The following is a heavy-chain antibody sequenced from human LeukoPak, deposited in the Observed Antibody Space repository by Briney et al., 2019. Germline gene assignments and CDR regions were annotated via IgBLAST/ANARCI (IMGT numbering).Heavy chain of an antibody. J-gene: IGHJ3*02. CDR3: ARSDQQMAYDAFDI. D-gene: IGHD5-24*01. CDR1: GYTFTAYY. V-gene: IGHV1-2*02. CDR2: INCNSGGT. Sequence: ASVKVSCKASGYTFTAYYMHWVRQAPGQGLEWMGWINCNSGGTKYAQIFQGRVTMTRDTSFSTVYMELSRLRSDDTAVYYCARSDQQMAYDAFDIWGRGTVVTVSS.